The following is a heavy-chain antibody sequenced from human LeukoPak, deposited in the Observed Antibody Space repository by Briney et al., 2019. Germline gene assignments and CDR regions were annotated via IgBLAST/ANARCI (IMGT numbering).Heavy chain of an antibody. D-gene: IGHD6-6*01. J-gene: IGHJ4*02. V-gene: IGHV4-34*01. CDR1: GGSFSGYY. CDR2: LNHSGST. CDR3: ARGQLAPFRHHFDY. Sequence: SETLSLTCAVDGGSFSGYYWSWIRQPPGKGREWIVQLNHSGSTNYNPSLNSRVTISVDTSKTHFSLKLSSVTAADTAVYYCARGQLAPFRHHFDYWGQGTLVTVSS.